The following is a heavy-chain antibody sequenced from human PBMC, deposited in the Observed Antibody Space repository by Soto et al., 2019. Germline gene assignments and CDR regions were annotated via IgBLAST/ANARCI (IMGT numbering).Heavy chain of an antibody. CDR1: GVKDAGTW. J-gene: IGHJ5*02. CDR2: VVNGGAT. Sequence: GAQRLSCVPRGVKDAGTWMSPVPQTPEKGRGWDSVVVNGGATCYSQSVEGRFTLSRDNCKDSLFLEMNKLRVDGTAIYSCSYSFCSRNSCFFVWVGLWGQGTLVTVSS. D-gene: IGHD2-15*01. V-gene: IGHV3-53*03. CDR3: SYSFCSRNSCFFVWVGL.